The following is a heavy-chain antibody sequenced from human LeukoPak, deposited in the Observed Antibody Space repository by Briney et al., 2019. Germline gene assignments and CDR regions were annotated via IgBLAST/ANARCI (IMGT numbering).Heavy chain of an antibody. CDR1: GFTFTSSA. V-gene: IGHV1-58*02. CDR2: IVVGSGNT. D-gene: IGHD3-10*01. Sequence: SVEVSCKASGFTFTSSAMQWVRQARGQRHEWIGWIVVGSGNTNYAQKFQERVTITRDMSTSTAYMELSSLRSEDTAVYYCAASSMVRGVTHFDYWGQGTLVTVSS. CDR3: AASSMVRGVTHFDY. J-gene: IGHJ4*02.